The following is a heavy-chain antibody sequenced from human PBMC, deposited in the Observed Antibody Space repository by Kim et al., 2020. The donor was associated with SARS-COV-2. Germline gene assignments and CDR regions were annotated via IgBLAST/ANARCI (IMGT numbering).Heavy chain of an antibody. Sequence: FQGRVTITADESTSTAYMELSSLRSEDTAVYYCARGASDIVVVPAAPFDYWGQGTLVTVSS. D-gene: IGHD2-2*01. J-gene: IGHJ4*02. V-gene: IGHV1-69*01. CDR3: ARGASDIVVVPAAPFDY.